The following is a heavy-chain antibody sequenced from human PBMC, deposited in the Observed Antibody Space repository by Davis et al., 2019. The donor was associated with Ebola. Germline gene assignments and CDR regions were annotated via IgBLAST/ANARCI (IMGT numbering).Heavy chain of an antibody. CDR3: ANSLPIGYYDSSGTHRRYYYYGMDV. J-gene: IGHJ6*04. CDR1: GFTFSSYA. CDR2: ISGSGGST. V-gene: IGHV3-23*01. Sequence: GGSLRLSCAASGFTFSSYAMSWVRQAPGKGLEWVSAISGSGGSTYYADSVKGRFTISRDNSKNTLYLQMNSLRAEDTAVYYCANSLPIGYYDSSGTHRRYYYYGMDVWGKGTTVTVSS. D-gene: IGHD3-22*01.